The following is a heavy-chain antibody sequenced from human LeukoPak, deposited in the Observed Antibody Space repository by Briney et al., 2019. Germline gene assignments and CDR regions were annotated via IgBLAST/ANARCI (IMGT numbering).Heavy chain of an antibody. CDR1: GFTFDDYG. J-gene: IGHJ6*03. CDR2: VNHSGST. D-gene: IGHD3-22*01. Sequence: GSLRLSCAASGFTFDDYGMSWVRQAPGKGLEWIGEVNHSGSTTYSPSLKSRVTISVDTSKNQFSLKLSSVTAADTAVYYCTRGSIAYYYMDVWGKGTTVTISS. V-gene: IGHV4-34*01. CDR3: TRGSIAYYYMDV.